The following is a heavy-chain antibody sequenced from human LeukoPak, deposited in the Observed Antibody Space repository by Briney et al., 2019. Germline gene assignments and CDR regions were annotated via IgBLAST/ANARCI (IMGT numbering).Heavy chain of an antibody. D-gene: IGHD3-10*01. CDR2: ISGSGGST. V-gene: IGHV3-23*01. J-gene: IGHJ4*02. Sequence: GGSLRLSCAASGFTFNNYGMSWVRQAPGKGLEWVSAISGSGGSTYYADSVKGRFTISRDNSKNTLYLQVNSPRAEDTAVYYCVRGGFSLDYWGQGTLVTVSS. CDR3: VRGGFSLDY. CDR1: GFTFNNYG.